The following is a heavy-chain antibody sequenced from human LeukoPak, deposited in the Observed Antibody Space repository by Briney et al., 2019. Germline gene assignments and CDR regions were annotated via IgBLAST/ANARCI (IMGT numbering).Heavy chain of an antibody. CDR2: ISGSGGST. CDR3: AGDQGGFFDY. Sequence: GGSLRLSCAASGFTFSNYAMSWVRQNPGKGMEWVSIISGSGGSTYYADSVKGRFTISRDNSKNMVYLQMNSLRAEDTAVYYCAGDQGGFFDYWGQGTLVTVSS. V-gene: IGHV3-23*01. CDR1: GFTFSNYA. D-gene: IGHD6-25*01. J-gene: IGHJ4*02.